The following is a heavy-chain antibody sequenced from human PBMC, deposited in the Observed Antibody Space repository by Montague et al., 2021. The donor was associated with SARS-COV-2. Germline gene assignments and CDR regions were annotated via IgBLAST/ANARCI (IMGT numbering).Heavy chain of an antibody. D-gene: IGHD3-22*01. Sequence: SETLSLTCAVYGGSFSNHYWSWIRQPPGKGLEWIGESNDRGITNYNPSLQSRVTISVDTSKNQFSLRLSSVTAADTAVYYCARGALSGYRALVVLLGGLYFFDSWGQGTLVAVSS. CDR2: SNDRGIT. CDR3: ARGALSGYRALVVLLGGLYFFDS. CDR1: GGSFSNHY. V-gene: IGHV4-34*01. J-gene: IGHJ4*02.